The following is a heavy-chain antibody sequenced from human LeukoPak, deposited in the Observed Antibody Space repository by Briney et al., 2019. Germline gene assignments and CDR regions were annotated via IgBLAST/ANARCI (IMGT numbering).Heavy chain of an antibody. CDR2: IIPIFGTA. CDR1: GGTFSSYA. J-gene: IGHJ6*03. V-gene: IGHV1-69*13. Sequence: GASVKVSCKASGGTFSSYAISWVRQAPGQGLEWMGGIIPIFGTANYAQKLQGRVTITADESTSTAYMELSSLRSEDTAVYYCARADRWLHRRSGNYYMDVWGKGTTVTISS. CDR3: ARADRWLHRRSGNYYMDV. D-gene: IGHD5-24*01.